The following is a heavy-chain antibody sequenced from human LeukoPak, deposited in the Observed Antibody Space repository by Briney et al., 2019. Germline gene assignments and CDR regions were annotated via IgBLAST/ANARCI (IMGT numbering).Heavy chain of an antibody. CDR1: GYTFTSYG. Sequence: ASVKVSCKASGYTFTSYGISWVRQAPGQGLEWMGWISAYNGNTNYAQKLQGRVTMTTDTPTSTAYMELRSLRSDDTAVYYCARVSLVNYYYYYMDVWGKGTTVTVSS. J-gene: IGHJ6*03. D-gene: IGHD3-9*01. CDR2: ISAYNGNT. CDR3: ARVSLVNYYYYYMDV. V-gene: IGHV1-18*01.